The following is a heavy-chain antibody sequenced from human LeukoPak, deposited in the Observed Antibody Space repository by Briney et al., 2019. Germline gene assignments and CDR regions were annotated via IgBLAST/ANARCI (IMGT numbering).Heavy chain of an antibody. CDR2: IYSGGST. V-gene: IGHV3-53*01. Sequence: PGGSLRLSCAASGFTLSSNYMSWVRQAPGKGLEWVSVIYSGGSTYYADSVKGRFTISRDNSKNTLYLQMNSLRAEDTAVYYCATLPWYSSSSLIDYWGQGTLVTVSS. J-gene: IGHJ4*02. D-gene: IGHD6-6*01. CDR1: GFTLSSNY. CDR3: ATLPWYSSSSLIDY.